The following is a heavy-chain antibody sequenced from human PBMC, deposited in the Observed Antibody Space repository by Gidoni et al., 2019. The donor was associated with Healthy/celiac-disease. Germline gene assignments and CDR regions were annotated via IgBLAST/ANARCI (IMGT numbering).Heavy chain of an antibody. CDR3: ACWTYCSGCSCSDY. D-gene: IGHD2-15*01. J-gene: IGHJ4*02. V-gene: IGHV4-4*02. CDR1: GGSISSSNW. Sequence: QVQLQESGPGLVKPSGTLSLTCVVPGGSISSSNWWSWVRQPPGKGLEWIGDIYHSGSTNYNPSLKSRVTISVDKSKNQFSLKLSSVTAADTAVYYCACWTYCSGCSCSDYWGQGTLVTVSS. CDR2: IYHSGST.